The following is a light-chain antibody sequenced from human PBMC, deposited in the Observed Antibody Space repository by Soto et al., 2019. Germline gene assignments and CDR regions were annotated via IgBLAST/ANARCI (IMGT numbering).Light chain of an antibody. J-gene: IGKJ2*01. CDR1: ESVSSR. V-gene: IGKV3-15*01. CDR2: GAS. CDR3: QQYNDWPPYT. Sequence: EIVMTQSPATLSVSPGESATLSCRAGESVSSRLAWYQQRPGQAPRLLIYGASIRATGIPARFSGSGSGTVFTLTISSLQSEDFGVYYCQQYNDWPPYTFGQGTKLEIK.